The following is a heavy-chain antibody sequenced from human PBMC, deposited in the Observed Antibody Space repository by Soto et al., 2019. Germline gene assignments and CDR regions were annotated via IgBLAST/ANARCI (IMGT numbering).Heavy chain of an antibody. V-gene: IGHV3-15*07. CDR2: IKSKTDGGTT. Sequence: GGSLRLSCAASGFTFSNAWMNWVRQAPGKGLEWVGRIKSKTDGGTTDYAAPVKGRFTISRDDSKNTLYLQMNSLKTEDTAVYYCTTGGLISSWYSFGALDYWGQGTLVTVSS. J-gene: IGHJ4*02. CDR3: TTGGLISSWYSFGALDY. CDR1: GFTFSNAW. D-gene: IGHD6-13*01.